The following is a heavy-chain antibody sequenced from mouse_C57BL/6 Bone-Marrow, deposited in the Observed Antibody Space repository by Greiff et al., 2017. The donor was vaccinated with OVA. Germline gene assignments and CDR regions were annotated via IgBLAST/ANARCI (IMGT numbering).Heavy chain of an antibody. CDR2: IRNKANGYTT. D-gene: IGHD6-1*01. V-gene: IGHV7-3*01. Sequence: DVMLVESGGGLVQPGGSLSLSCAASGFTFTDYYMSWVRQPPGKALEWLGFIRNKANGYTTEYSASVKGRFTISRDNSQSILYLQMNALRAEDSATYYCARYEGSSGYFDVWGTGTTVTVSS. CDR3: ARYEGSSGYFDV. CDR1: GFTFTDYY. J-gene: IGHJ1*03.